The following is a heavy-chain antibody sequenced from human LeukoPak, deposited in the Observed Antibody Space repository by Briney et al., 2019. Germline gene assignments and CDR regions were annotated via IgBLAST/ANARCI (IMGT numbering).Heavy chain of an antibody. D-gene: IGHD3-16*01. CDR3: ARIQGNGYYGWDYFDY. CDR2: VYYRGTT. J-gene: IGHJ4*02. CDR1: GGSINNGDNY. V-gene: IGHV4-30-4*01. Sequence: SQTLSLTCTVSGGSINNGDNYWSWIRQPPGKGLEWLGFVYYRGTTYSNPSFRSRLSISVDTSRNQFSLKLTSVTAADTAVYYCARIQGNGYYGWDYFDYWGQGVLVTVSS.